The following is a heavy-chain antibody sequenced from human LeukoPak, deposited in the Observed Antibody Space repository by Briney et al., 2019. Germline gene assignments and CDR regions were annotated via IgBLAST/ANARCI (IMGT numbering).Heavy chain of an antibody. Sequence: SETLSLTCTVSGGSISSGGYYWSWIRQHPGKGLEWIGYIYYSGSTYYNPSLKSRVTISVDTSKNQFSLKLSSVTAADTAVYYCAKDREINDSSPRDWFDPWGQGTLVTVSS. CDR3: AKDREINDSSPRDWFDP. V-gene: IGHV4-31*03. J-gene: IGHJ5*02. CDR1: GGSISSGGYY. CDR2: IYYSGST. D-gene: IGHD3-22*01.